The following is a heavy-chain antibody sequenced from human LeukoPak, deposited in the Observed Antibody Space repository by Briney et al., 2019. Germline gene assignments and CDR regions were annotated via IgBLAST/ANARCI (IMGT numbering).Heavy chain of an antibody. CDR1: GYSFTTYW. V-gene: IGHV5-51*01. Sequence: GESLKISCKGSGYSFTTYWIGWVRQMPGKGLEWMGIIYPGDSDTRYSPSFQGQVTISADKSISTAYLQWSSLKASDTAMYYCARDRLRYFDWSTRPFDPWGQGTLVTVSS. CDR3: ARDRLRYFDWSTRPFDP. J-gene: IGHJ5*02. D-gene: IGHD3-9*01. CDR2: IYPGDSDT.